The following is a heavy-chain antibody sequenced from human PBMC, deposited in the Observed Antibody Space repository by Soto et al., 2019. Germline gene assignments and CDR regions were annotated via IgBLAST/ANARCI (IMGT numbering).Heavy chain of an antibody. CDR1: GYTFTSYD. V-gene: IGHV1-8*01. CDR2: MNPNSGNT. CDR3: ARGHYYGLGSSSYGMDV. Sequence: QVQLVQSGAEVKKPGASVKVSCKASGYTFTSYDINWVRQATGQGLEWMGWMNPNSGNTDYAQKFQGRVTMTRNTSISTAYMELSSLRSEDTAVYYCARGHYYGLGSSSYGMDVWGQGTTVTVSS. J-gene: IGHJ6*02. D-gene: IGHD3-10*01.